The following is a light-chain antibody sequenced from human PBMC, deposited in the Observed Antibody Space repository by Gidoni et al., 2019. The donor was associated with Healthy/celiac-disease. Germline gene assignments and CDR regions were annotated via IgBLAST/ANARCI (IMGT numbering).Light chain of an antibody. CDR1: SGHSRYA. CDR2: LNSDGSH. Sequence: QLVLTQSPSPSAPLRPSVKLTCTLSSGHSRYAIAWHQQQPEKGPRYLMNLNSDGSHSKGDGIPDRFSGSSSGAERYLTISSLQSEDEADYDWQTWGTGLVVFGGGTKLTVL. CDR3: QTWGTGLVV. J-gene: IGLJ2*01. V-gene: IGLV4-69*01.